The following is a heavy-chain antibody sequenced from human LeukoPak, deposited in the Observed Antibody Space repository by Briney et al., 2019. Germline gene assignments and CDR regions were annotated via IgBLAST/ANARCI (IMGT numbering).Heavy chain of an antibody. CDR1: GFTFSNAW. CDR3: TTNPYFDSSSYYIFDY. J-gene: IGHJ4*02. Sequence: PGGSLRLSCAASGFTFSNAWMSWVRQAAGKGLEWVGRIKTKIDGGTTDYAAPVKGRFSISRDDSKNTLYLQMNSLKTEDTAVYYCTTNPYFDSSSYYIFDYWGRGTLVTVSS. V-gene: IGHV3-15*01. D-gene: IGHD3-22*01. CDR2: IKTKIDGGTT.